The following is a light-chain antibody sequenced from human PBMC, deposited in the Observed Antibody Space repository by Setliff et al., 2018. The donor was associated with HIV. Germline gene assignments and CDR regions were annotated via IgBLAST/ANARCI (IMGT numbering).Light chain of an antibody. CDR1: SSDVGGYNS. J-gene: IGLJ1*01. V-gene: IGLV2-14*03. CDR2: DVS. CDR3: SSYTSSSIFYV. Sequence: QSALTQPASVSGSPGQSITISCTGTSSDVGGYNSVSWYQQHPGKAPKLMIYDVSNRPSGVSNRFSGSKSGNTASLTISGLQAEDEADYYCSSYTSSSIFYVFGTGTKGTVL.